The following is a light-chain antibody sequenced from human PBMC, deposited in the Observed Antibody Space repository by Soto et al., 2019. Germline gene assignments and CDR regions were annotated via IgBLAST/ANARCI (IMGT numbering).Light chain of an antibody. CDR2: SAS. V-gene: IGKV3-15*01. CDR1: QSISDT. Sequence: EIVMTQSPATLSVSPGGRATLSCRASQSISDTLAWYQQKPGQAPRLLIYSASRGATGFPPRFSGSGSGTDFILTISSLQSEDFAVYYCQQYNNWPWTFGQGTKVEIK. CDR3: QQYNNWPWT. J-gene: IGKJ1*01.